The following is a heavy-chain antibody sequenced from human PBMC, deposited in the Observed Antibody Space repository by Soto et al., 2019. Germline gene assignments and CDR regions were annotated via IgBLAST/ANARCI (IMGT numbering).Heavy chain of an antibody. CDR1: GGSVSSGSYY. CDR3: ARDSMAALDY. V-gene: IGHV4-61*01. CDR2: IYYSGST. J-gene: IGHJ4*01. D-gene: IGHD6-6*01. Sequence: QVQLQESGPGLVKPSETLSLTCTVSGGSVSSGSYYWSWIRQPPGKGLEWIGYIYYSGSTNYNPSLKSRVTISVDTSKNQFSLKLSSVTAADTAVYYCARDSMAALDYWGQGTLVTVSS.